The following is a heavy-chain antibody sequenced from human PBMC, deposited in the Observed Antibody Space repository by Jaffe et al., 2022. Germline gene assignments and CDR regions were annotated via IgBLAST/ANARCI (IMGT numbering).Heavy chain of an antibody. CDR2: IYYSGST. CDR3: ARMGATPDYFDY. CDR1: GGSISSYY. V-gene: IGHV4-59*01. D-gene: IGHD1-26*01. Sequence: QVQLQESGPGLVKPSETLSLTCTVSGGSISSYYWSWIRQPPGKGLEWIGYIYYSGSTNYNPSLKSRVTISVDTSKNQFSLKLSSVTAADTAVYYCARMGATPDYFDYWGQGTLVTVSS. J-gene: IGHJ4*02.